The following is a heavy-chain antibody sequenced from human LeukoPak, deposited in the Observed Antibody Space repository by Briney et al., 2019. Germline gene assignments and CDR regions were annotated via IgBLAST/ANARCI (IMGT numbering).Heavy chain of an antibody. D-gene: IGHD3-10*01. J-gene: IGHJ4*02. V-gene: IGHV4-34*01. CDR1: GGSFSGYY. CDR3: ARGSLWFGELRY. CDR2: INHSGST. Sequence: SSETLSLTCGVYGGSFSGYYWGWIRQPPGRGLEWIGEINHSGSTNYNPSLKSRVTLSVDTSKNQFSLKLSSVTAADTAVYYCARGSLWFGELRYWGQGTLVTVSS.